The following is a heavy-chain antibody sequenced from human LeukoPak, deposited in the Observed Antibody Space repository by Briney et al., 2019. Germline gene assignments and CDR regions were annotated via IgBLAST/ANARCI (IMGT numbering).Heavy chain of an antibody. J-gene: IGHJ4*02. CDR2: IKSKTDGGTT. CDR1: GFTFSSYW. Sequence: GGSLRLSCAASGFTFSSYWMHWVRQAPGKGLEWVGRIKSKTDGGTTDNAAPVKGRFTISRDDSKNTLYLQMNSLKTEDTAVYYCTTDRGYCTNGVCYIYYFDYWGQGTLVTVSS. V-gene: IGHV3-15*01. CDR3: TTDRGYCTNGVCYIYYFDY. D-gene: IGHD2-8*01.